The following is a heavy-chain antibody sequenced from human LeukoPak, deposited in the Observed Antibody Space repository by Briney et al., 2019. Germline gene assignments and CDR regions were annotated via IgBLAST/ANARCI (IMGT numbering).Heavy chain of an antibody. Sequence: SETLSLTCSVSGASMNSGSYYWTWIRQPAGKGLEWIGLFYTSGSTNYNPSLKSRVTISVDTSKNQFSLKLSSVTAADTAVYYCARGHTVTTCFDYWGQGTLVTVSS. D-gene: IGHD4-17*01. CDR1: GASMNSGSYY. J-gene: IGHJ4*02. CDR3: ARGHTVTTCFDY. CDR2: FYTSGST. V-gene: IGHV4-61*02.